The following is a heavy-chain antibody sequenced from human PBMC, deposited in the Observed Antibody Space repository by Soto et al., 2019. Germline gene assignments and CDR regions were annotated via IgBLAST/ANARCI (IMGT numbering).Heavy chain of an antibody. D-gene: IGHD5-18*01. J-gene: IGHJ6*02. CDR1: GYTFTGYY. CDR2: INPNSGGT. Sequence: ASVKVSCKASGYTFTGYYMHWVRQAPGQGLEWMGWINPNSGGTNYAQKFQGWVTMTRDTSISTAYMELSWLRSDDTAVYYCARAAGYSYGNYYYYGMDVWGQGTTVTVSS. V-gene: IGHV1-2*04. CDR3: ARAAGYSYGNYYYYGMDV.